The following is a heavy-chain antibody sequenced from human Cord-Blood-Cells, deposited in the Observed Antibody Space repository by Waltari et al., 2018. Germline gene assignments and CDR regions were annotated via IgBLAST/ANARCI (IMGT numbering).Heavy chain of an antibody. CDR3: ARHQSAWVTLFDY. V-gene: IGHV4-39*01. CDR2: IYYSGST. J-gene: IGHJ4*02. Sequence: QLQLQESGPVLVKPSETLSLTCTVSGGSISSSSYYWGWIRQPPGKGLEWIGSIYYSGSTYYNPSLKSRVTISVDTSKNQFSLKLSSVTAADTAVYYCARHQSAWVTLFDYWGQGTLVTVSS. D-gene: IGHD7-27*01. CDR1: GGSISSSSYY.